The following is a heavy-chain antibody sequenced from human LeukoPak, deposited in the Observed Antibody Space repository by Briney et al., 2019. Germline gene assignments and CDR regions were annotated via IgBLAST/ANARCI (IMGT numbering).Heavy chain of an antibody. V-gene: IGHV4-61*08. CDR2: IYYSEST. CDR3: ASKDDSSGYYGVTY. D-gene: IGHD3-22*01. CDR1: GASIRSGDYY. J-gene: IGHJ4*02. Sequence: SQTLSLTCTVSGASIRSGDYYWSWIRQPPGKGLEWIGYIYYSESTNYNPSLKSRVTISVDTSKNQFSLKLSSVTAADTAVYYCASKDDSSGYYGVTYWGQGTLVTVSS.